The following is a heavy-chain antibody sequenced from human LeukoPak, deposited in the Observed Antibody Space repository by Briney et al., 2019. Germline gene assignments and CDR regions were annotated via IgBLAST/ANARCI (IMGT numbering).Heavy chain of an antibody. J-gene: IGHJ4*02. CDR1: GFTFSSYA. D-gene: IGHD1-26*01. Sequence: PGGSLRLSCAASGFTFSSYAMHWVRQAPGKGLEWVAVISYDGSNKYYADSVKGRFTISRDNSKNTLYLQMNSLRAEDTAVYYCAREAGIVGATYNYWGQGTLVTVSS. CDR3: AREAGIVGATYNY. CDR2: ISYDGSNK. V-gene: IGHV3-30-3*01.